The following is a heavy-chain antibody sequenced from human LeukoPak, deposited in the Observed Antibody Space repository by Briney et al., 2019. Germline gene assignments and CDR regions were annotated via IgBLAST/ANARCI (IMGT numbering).Heavy chain of an antibody. CDR3: AGGIAAAGPSLDY. V-gene: IGHV4-39*01. Sequence: SETLSLTCTVSGGSISSSSYYWGWIRQPPGKGLEWIGSIYYSGSTYYNPSLKSRVTISVDTSKNQFSLKLSSVTAADTAVYYCAGGIAAAGPSLDYWGEGTLVTVSS. CDR1: GGSISSSSYY. D-gene: IGHD6-13*01. CDR2: IYYSGST. J-gene: IGHJ4*02.